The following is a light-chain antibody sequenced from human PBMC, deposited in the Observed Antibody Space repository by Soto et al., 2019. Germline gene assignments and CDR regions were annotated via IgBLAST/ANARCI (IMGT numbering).Light chain of an antibody. CDR3: QQSYSTPYT. CDR2: AAS. V-gene: IGKV1-39*01. CDR1: QSISSY. Sequence: DIPMTQSPSSLSAPVGDRVTITCRASQSISSYLNWYQQKPGKAPKLLIFAASTLQSGVPSRFSGSGSGTDFTLTVTSLQPEDFATYYCQQSYSTPYTFGHGTKLEIK. J-gene: IGKJ2*01.